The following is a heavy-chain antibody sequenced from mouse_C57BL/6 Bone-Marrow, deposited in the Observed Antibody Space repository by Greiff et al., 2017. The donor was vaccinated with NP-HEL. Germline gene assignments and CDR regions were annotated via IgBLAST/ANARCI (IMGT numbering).Heavy chain of an antibody. Sequence: VQLQQSGPELVKPGASVKISCKASGYAFSSSWMNWVKQRPGKGLEWIGRIYPGDGDTNYNGKFKGKATLTADKSSSTAYMQLSSLTSEDSAVYFCARLSYYYGTHYYAMDDWGQGTSVTVSS. CDR3: ARLSYYYGTHYYAMDD. D-gene: IGHD1-1*01. CDR1: GYAFSSSW. V-gene: IGHV1-82*01. J-gene: IGHJ4*01. CDR2: IYPGDGDT.